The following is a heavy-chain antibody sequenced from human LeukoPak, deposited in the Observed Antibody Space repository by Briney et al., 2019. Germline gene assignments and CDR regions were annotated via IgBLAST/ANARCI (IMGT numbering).Heavy chain of an antibody. CDR1: GESSSGYY. V-gene: IGHV4-34*01. D-gene: IGHD2-15*01. CDR3: ASYYCSGGSCYWFDP. J-gene: IGHJ5*02. CDR2: INHSGST. Sequence: SETLSLTCAVYGESSSGYYWSWIRQPPGKGLEWIGEINHSGSTNYNPSLKSRVTISVDTSKNQFSLKLSSVTAADTAVYYCASYYCSGGSCYWFDPWGQGTLVTVSS.